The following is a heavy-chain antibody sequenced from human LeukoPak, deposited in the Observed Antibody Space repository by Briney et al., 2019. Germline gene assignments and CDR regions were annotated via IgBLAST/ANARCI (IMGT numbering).Heavy chain of an antibody. J-gene: IGHJ4*02. CDR2: INAGNGNT. Sequence: ASVKVSCKASGYTVTSYAMHWVRQAPGQRLEWMGWINAGNGNTKYSQKFQGRVTITRDTSASTAYMELSSLRSEDTAVYYCARDFDAYYFDYWGQGTLVTVSS. CDR1: GYTVTSYA. D-gene: IGHD3-9*01. CDR3: ARDFDAYYFDY. V-gene: IGHV1-3*01.